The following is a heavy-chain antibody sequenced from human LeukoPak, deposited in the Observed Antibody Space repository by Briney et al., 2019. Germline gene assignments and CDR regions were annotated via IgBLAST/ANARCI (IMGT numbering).Heavy chain of an antibody. J-gene: IGHJ4*02. CDR3: ARLGIAAAGDY. Sequence: SETLSLTCTVSGGSISSSSYYWGWIRQPPGKGLEWIGSIYYSGSTYYNLSLKSRVTISVDTSKNQFSLKLSSVTAADTAVYYCARLGIAAAGDYWGQGTLVTVSS. CDR2: IYYSGST. V-gene: IGHV4-39*01. D-gene: IGHD6-13*01. CDR1: GGSISSSSYY.